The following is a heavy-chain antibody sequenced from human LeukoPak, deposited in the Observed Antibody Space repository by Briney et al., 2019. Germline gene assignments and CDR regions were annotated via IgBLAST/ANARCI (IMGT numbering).Heavy chain of an antibody. J-gene: IGHJ4*02. Sequence: ASVKVSCKASGYTFTSYDINWVRQATGQGPEWMGWMNPNSGNTGYAQKFQGRVTMARNTSISTAYTELSSLRSEDTPVYYCASWPIVAGNGGYWGQGTLVTVSS. CDR3: ASWPIVAGNGGY. V-gene: IGHV1-8*01. CDR2: MNPNSGNT. D-gene: IGHD6-19*01. CDR1: GYTFTSYD.